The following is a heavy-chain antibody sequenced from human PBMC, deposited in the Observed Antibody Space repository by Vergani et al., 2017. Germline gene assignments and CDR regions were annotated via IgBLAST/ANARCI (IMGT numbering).Heavy chain of an antibody. CDR2: IYYSGST. J-gene: IGHJ6*02. CDR1: GGSISSSSYY. Sequence: QLQLQESGPGLVKPSETLFLTCTVSGGSISSSSYYWGWIRPPPGKGLEWIGSIYYSGSTYYNPSLKSRVTISVDTSKNQFSLKLSSVTAADTAVYYCARHLAYCGCDSYPYYYGMDVWGQGILFTVSS. D-gene: IGHD2-21*02. CDR3: ARHLAYCGCDSYPYYYGMDV. V-gene: IGHV4-39*01.